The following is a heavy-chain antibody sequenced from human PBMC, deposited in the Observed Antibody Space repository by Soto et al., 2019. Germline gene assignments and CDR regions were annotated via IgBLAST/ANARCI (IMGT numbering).Heavy chain of an antibody. CDR2: ISYDGSNK. CDR1: GFTFSSYA. J-gene: IGHJ4*02. D-gene: IGHD1-26*01. Sequence: GGSLRLSCAASGFTFSSYAMHWVRQAPGKGLEWVSVISYDGSNKYYADSVKGRFTISRDNSKNTLYLQMNSLRAEDRAVYFCAKGVTLGVAFDSWGQGTLVTVSS. CDR3: AKGVTLGVAFDS. V-gene: IGHV3-30-3*01.